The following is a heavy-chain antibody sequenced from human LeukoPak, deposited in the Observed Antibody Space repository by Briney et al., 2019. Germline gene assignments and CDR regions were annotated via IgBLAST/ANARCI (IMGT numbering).Heavy chain of an antibody. Sequence: SETLSLTCTVSGGSMSNSYLGWIRQPAEKGLEWIGRLRTTGSTNYNPSLKSRVTMSLDTSKNQFSLKLSSVTAADTAVYYCARHTYYDFWSGSSLVYDAFDIWGQGTMVTVSS. CDR3: ARHTYYDFWSGSSLVYDAFDI. CDR1: GGSMSNSY. J-gene: IGHJ3*02. D-gene: IGHD3-3*01. CDR2: LRTTGST. V-gene: IGHV4-4*07.